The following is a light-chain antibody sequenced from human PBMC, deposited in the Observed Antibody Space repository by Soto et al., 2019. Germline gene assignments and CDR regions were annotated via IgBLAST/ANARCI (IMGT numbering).Light chain of an antibody. Sequence: VLTQPPSVPAAPGQKVTMSCSGSSSNIGKYYVSWHQQLPGTAPKLLIYENDKRPSGIPDRFSGSKSGTSATLGITGLQTGDEAYYYCGTWDSSLTTFVFGTGTKVSVL. J-gene: IGLJ1*01. CDR1: SSNIGKYY. V-gene: IGLV1-51*02. CDR3: GTWDSSLTTFV. CDR2: END.